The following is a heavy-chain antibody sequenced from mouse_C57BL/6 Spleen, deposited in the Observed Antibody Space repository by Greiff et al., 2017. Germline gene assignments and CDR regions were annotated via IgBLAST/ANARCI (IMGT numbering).Heavy chain of an antibody. CDR3: ARDYYGSRGYFDV. CDR2: IYPGSGST. V-gene: IGHV1-55*01. CDR1: GYTFTSYW. Sequence: VQLQQPGAELVKPGASVTMSCKASGYTFTSYWITWVKQRPGQGLEWIGDIYPGSGSTNYNEKFKSKATLTVDTSSSTAYMQLSSLTSEDSAVYYCARDYYGSRGYFDVWGTGTTVTVSS. J-gene: IGHJ1*03. D-gene: IGHD1-1*01.